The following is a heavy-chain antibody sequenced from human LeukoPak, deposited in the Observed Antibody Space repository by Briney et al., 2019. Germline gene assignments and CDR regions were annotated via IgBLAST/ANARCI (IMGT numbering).Heavy chain of an antibody. CDR1: GFTFSDYY. V-gene: IGHV3-11*01. J-gene: IGHJ4*02. CDR2: ISSSGSTI. Sequence: PGGSLRLSCAASGFTFSDYYMSWIRQAPGKGLEWVSYISSSGSTIYYADSVKGRFTISRDNAKNSLYLQMNSLGAEDTAVYYCARAGWDIAVAGKFDYWGQGTLVTVSS. D-gene: IGHD6-19*01. CDR3: ARAGWDIAVAGKFDY.